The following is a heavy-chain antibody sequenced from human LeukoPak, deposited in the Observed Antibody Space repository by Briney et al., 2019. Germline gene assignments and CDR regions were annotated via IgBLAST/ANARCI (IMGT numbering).Heavy chain of an antibody. V-gene: IGHV4-39*07. CDR3: ARGKWELLNYYYYYMDV. CDR2: IYYGGST. J-gene: IGHJ6*03. Sequence: ASETLSLTCTVSGGSISSSSYYWGWIRQPPGKGLEWIGSIYYGGSTYYNPSLKSRVTISVDTSKNQFSLKLSSVTAADTAVYYCARGKWELLNYYYYYMDVWGKGTTVTISS. D-gene: IGHD1-26*01. CDR1: GGSISSSSYY.